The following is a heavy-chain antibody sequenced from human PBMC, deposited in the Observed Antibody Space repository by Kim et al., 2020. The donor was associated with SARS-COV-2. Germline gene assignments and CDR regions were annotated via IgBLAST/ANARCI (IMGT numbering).Heavy chain of an antibody. Sequence: SETLSLTCTVSGNSIRNFYWTWIRQPPGKGLEWIGYVYHTGDTNYNPSLESRVAMSIDTSTNQFSLNLMSVTAADTAVYYCAGSRTGYYPWGQGILVPGSS. CDR2: VYHTGDT. CDR1: GNSIRNFY. V-gene: IGHV4-59*13. D-gene: IGHD3-9*01. J-gene: IGHJ5*02. CDR3: AGSRTGYYP.